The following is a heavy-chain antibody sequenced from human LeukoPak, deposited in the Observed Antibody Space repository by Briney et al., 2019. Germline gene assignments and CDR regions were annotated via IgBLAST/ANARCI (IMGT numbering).Heavy chain of an antibody. CDR2: FDPEDGET. CDR1: GYTLTELS. D-gene: IGHD2-15*01. Sequence: ASVKVSCKVSGYTLTELSMHWVRQAPGKGLEWMGGFDPEDGETIYAQKFQGRVTMTEDTSTDTAYMELSSLRSEDTAVYYCATDGQYCSGGSCYPPRDYYYYGMDVWGQGTTVTVSS. J-gene: IGHJ6*02. V-gene: IGHV1-24*01. CDR3: ATDGQYCSGGSCYPPRDYYYYGMDV.